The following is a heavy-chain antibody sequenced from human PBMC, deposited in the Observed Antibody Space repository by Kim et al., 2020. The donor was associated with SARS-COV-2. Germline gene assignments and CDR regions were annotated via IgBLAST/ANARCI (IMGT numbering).Heavy chain of an antibody. Sequence: GGSLRLSCAASGFSFDDHAMRWVRQAPGKGPEWVAGISYNSGNRVYADSVNGRFSISRDNTKNSLYLQMNNLRAEDTALYYCTKDYDSSGNYYDFDHWGQGVLVIVSS. D-gene: IGHD3-22*01. CDR3: TKDYDSSGNYYDFDH. CDR1: GFSFDDHA. J-gene: IGHJ4*02. CDR2: ISYNSGNR. V-gene: IGHV3-9*01.